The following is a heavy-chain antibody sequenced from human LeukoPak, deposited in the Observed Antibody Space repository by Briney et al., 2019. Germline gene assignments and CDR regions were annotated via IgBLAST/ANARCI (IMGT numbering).Heavy chain of an antibody. CDR3: ARAAVEMATIGTLG. D-gene: IGHD5-24*01. CDR1: GFTFSSYS. CDR2: ISSSSSYI. V-gene: IGHV3-21*01. Sequence: GGSLRLSCAASGFTFSSYSMNWVRQAPGKVLEWVSSISSSSSYIYYADSVKGRFTISRDNAKNSLYLQMNSLRAEDTAVYYCARAAVEMATIGTLGWGQGTLVTVSS. J-gene: IGHJ4*02.